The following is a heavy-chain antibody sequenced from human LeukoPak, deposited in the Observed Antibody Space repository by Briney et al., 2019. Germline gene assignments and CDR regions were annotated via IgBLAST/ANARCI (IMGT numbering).Heavy chain of an antibody. CDR1: GGSISSYY. Sequence: PSETLSLTCTVSGGSISSYYWSWIRQPPGKGLEWIGYIYTSGSTNYNPSLKSRATISVDTSKNQFSLKLSSVTAADTAVYYCARQCYYDSSGYYCFDPWGQGTLVTVSS. CDR3: ARQCYYDSSGYYCFDP. CDR2: IYTSGST. V-gene: IGHV4-4*09. J-gene: IGHJ5*02. D-gene: IGHD3-22*01.